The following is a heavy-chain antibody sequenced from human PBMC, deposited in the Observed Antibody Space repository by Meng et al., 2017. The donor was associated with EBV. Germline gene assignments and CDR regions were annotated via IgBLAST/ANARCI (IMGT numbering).Heavy chain of an antibody. Sequence: QVLLVQSGEEVKNPGASVKVSCKASGYTFTSYGISWVRQAPGQVLEWMGWISAYNGNTNYAQKLQGRVTMTTDTSTSTAYMELRSLRSDDTAVYYCARVRTFGGVIPPDYWGQGTLVTVSS. V-gene: IGHV1-18*01. J-gene: IGHJ4*02. CDR1: GYTFTSYG. D-gene: IGHD3-16*02. CDR3: ARVRTFGGVIPPDY. CDR2: ISAYNGNT.